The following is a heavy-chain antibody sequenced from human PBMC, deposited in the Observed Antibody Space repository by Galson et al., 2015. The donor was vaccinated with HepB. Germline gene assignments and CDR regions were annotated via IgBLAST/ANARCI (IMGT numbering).Heavy chain of an antibody. Sequence: PALVKPTQTLTLTCTFSGFSLTTSGEGVGWIRQSPGRALEWLALVYWHDDKHYNPALQSRLTITKDAPKNQVVLTMTNVDPVDTGTYYCVHSDFWAGPYCFDYWGRGTLVTVSS. J-gene: IGHJ4*02. CDR3: VHSDFWAGPYCFDY. D-gene: IGHD3/OR15-3a*01. V-gene: IGHV2-5*04. CDR2: VYWHDDK. CDR1: GFSLTTSGEG.